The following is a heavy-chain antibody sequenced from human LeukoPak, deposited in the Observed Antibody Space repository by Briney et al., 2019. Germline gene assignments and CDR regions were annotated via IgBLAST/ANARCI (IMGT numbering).Heavy chain of an antibody. J-gene: IGHJ4*02. CDR2: IYYSGST. V-gene: IGHV4-39*07. CDR3: SRIGEMATVFDY. Sequence: PSETLSLTCTVSGGSISSSSYYWGWIRQPPGKGLEWIGSIYYSGSTYYNPSLKSRVTISVDTSKNQFSLKLSSVTAADTAVYYCSRIGEMATVFDYWGQGTLVTVSS. CDR1: GGSISSSSYY. D-gene: IGHD5-12*01.